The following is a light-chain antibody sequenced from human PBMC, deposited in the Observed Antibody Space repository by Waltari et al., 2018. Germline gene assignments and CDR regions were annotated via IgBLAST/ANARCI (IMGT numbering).Light chain of an antibody. J-gene: IGLJ3*02. CDR1: SGSVSTSYS. CDR2: STT. V-gene: IGLV8-61*01. CDR3: VLYMGSGISV. Sequence: QTVVTQEPSFSVSPGGTVTLTCGLSSGSVSTSYSPSWYQQTPGQAPRTLIYSTTTRAAGVPARFSGSILGNKAARTITGAQADDASDYSCVLYMGSGISVFGGGTKLTVL.